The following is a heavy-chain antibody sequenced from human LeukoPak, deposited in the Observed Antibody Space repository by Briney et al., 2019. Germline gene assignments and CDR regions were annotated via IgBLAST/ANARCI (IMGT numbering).Heavy chain of an antibody. CDR1: GFTFSSYS. J-gene: IGHJ4*02. CDR2: ISSSSSTM. V-gene: IGHV3-48*01. D-gene: IGHD6-19*01. Sequence: GGSLRLSCAASGFTFSSYSMNWVRQAPGKGLEWVSYISSSSSTMYYADSVKGRFTISRDNSKNTLYLQMNSLRAEDTAVYYCAKDLSSGWYPYYFDFWGRGTLVTVSS. CDR3: AKDLSSGWYPYYFDF.